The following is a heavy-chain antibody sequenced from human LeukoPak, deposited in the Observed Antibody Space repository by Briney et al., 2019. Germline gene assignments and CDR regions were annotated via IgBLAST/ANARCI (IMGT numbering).Heavy chain of an antibody. CDR1: GYSISSGYY. Sequence: PSETLFLTCTVSGYSISSGYYWGWIRQPPGKGLEWIGSIYHSGSTYYNPSLKSRVIISVDTSKNQFSLKLSSVTAADTAVYYCAREGHVLRYFDWLSQGGAFDIWGQGTMVTVSS. V-gene: IGHV4-38-2*02. J-gene: IGHJ3*02. D-gene: IGHD3-9*01. CDR2: IYHSGST. CDR3: AREGHVLRYFDWLSQGGAFDI.